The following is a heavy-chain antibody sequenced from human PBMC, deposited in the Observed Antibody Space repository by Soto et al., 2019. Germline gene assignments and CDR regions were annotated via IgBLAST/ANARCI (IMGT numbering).Heavy chain of an antibody. CDR2: IHYSGST. J-gene: IGHJ4*02. CDR1: SDSISSGAYY. Sequence: SKTLYLTCTVSSDSISSGAYYWRCIRQRPGKGLEWVGSIHYSGSTYYNPSLKSRVTISVDTSKNQFSLKLSSVTAADTAVYYFARGCAIRTSCYWTDFAFWGQGTLVT. CDR3: ARGCAIRTSCYWTDFAF. V-gene: IGHV4-31*03. D-gene: IGHD2-2*01.